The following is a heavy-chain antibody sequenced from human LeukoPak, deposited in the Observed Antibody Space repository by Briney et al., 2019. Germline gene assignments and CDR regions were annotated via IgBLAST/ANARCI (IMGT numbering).Heavy chain of an antibody. CDR3: ARDRTTPEGYFDY. V-gene: IGHV3-53*01. Sequence: GGSLRLSCAASGFTVSSNYMSWVRQAPGRGLEWVSVIYSGGSTYYADSVKGRFTISRDNSNNTLYLQMNSLRAEDTAVYYCARDRTTPEGYFDYWGQGTLVTVSS. CDR2: IYSGGST. D-gene: IGHD4-17*01. CDR1: GFTVSSNY. J-gene: IGHJ4*02.